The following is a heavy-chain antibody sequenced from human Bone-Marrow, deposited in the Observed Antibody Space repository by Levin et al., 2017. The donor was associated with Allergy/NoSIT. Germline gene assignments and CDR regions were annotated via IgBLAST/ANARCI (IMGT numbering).Heavy chain of an antibody. CDR1: GGSLSGYY. CDR2: INHSGST. Sequence: SETLSLTCAVSGGSLSGYYWSWIRQTPGKGLEWLGEINHSGSTNYRPSLRGRLTLSVDTSKDTFSLRLTSINAADTAMYYCARSTASDEDAYDIWGQGTMVIVS. V-gene: IGHV4-34*01. D-gene: IGHD5-18*01. J-gene: IGHJ3*02. CDR3: ARSTASDEDAYDI.